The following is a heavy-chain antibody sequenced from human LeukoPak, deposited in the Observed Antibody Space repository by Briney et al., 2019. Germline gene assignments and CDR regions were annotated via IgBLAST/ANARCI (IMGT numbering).Heavy chain of an antibody. CDR2: INPSGGST. Sequence: ASVTVSCRASGYTFTSYYMHWVRQAPGQGLEWMGIINPSGGSTSYAQKFQGRVTITRDTSTSTVYMELSSLRSEDTAVYYCARGHLDYGMDVWGQGTTVTVSS. V-gene: IGHV1-46*01. CDR1: GYTFTSYY. CDR3: ARGHLDYGMDV. D-gene: IGHD3-16*01. J-gene: IGHJ6*02.